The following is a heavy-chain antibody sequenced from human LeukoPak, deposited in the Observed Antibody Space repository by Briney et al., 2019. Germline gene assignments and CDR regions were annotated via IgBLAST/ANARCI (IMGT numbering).Heavy chain of an antibody. CDR3: ARLRSMVRGVMGAFDI. Sequence: GESLKISCKGSGYSFTSYWIGWVRQMPGKGLEWMGIIYPGDSDTRYSPSFQGQVTISADKSIGTAYLQWSSLKASDTAMYYCARLRSMVRGVMGAFDIWGQGTMVTVSS. V-gene: IGHV5-51*01. CDR2: IYPGDSDT. CDR1: GYSFTSYW. J-gene: IGHJ3*02. D-gene: IGHD3-10*01.